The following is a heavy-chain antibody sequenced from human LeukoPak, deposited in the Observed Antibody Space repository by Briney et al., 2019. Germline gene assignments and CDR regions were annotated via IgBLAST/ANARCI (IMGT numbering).Heavy chain of an antibody. CDR2: VSSTGSTI. V-gene: IGHV3-48*04. CDR3: ARSFAY. Sequence: GGSLRLSCAASGFTFSSYSMNWVRQAPGKVLEWVSYVSSTGSTIYYAASVKGRFTISRDNAKNSLYLQMNSLGAEDTAVYYCARSFAYWGQGTLVTVSS. J-gene: IGHJ4*02. CDR1: GFTFSSYS.